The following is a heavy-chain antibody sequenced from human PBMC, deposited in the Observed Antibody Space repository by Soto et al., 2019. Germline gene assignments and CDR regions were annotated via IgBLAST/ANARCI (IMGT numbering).Heavy chain of an antibody. CDR1: GDSITNNHW. D-gene: IGHD3-16*01. V-gene: IGHV4-4*02. Sequence: SETLSLTCTVYGDSITNNHWWTWVRQSPGKGPEMIGEIYHTGHANYNPSLNSRVAISVDTSKNQFSLPLNSVTAADTAVYYCASKLGPYYYRLEVWGQGTTVTVS. J-gene: IGHJ6*02. CDR3: ASKLGPYYYRLEV. CDR2: IYHTGHA.